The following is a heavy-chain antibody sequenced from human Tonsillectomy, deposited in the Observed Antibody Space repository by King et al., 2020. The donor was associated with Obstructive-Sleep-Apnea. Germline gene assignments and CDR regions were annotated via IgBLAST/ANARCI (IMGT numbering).Heavy chain of an antibody. CDR3: GRDFTMISFGGVIVD. D-gene: IGHD3-16*02. CDR1: GFTFSSYA. CDR2: ISYDGRNK. V-gene: IGHV3-30*04. Sequence: VQLVESGGGVVQPGRSLRLSCSASGFTFSSYAMHLVRQAPGKGLEWVAVISYDGRNKYFSDSVKGRFTISRDNSKNTLYLQMNSLRAEDTAVYYCGRDFTMISFGGVIVDWGQGTLVTVSS. J-gene: IGHJ4*02.